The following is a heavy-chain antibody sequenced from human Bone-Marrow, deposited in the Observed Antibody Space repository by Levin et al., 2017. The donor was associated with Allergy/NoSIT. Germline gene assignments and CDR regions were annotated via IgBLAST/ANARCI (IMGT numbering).Heavy chain of an antibody. D-gene: IGHD4-17*01. CDR2: ISGTGGIT. J-gene: IGHJ4*02. CDR1: GFTFNNYA. V-gene: IGHV3-23*01. CDR3: AKLRPMTTVTSCYDY. Sequence: PAGGSLRLSCAASGFTFNNYAMTWVRQAPGKGLEWVSVISGTGGITQYADSVKGRFTISRDNSQETLYLEMSSLRADDTAIYYCAKLRPMTTVTSCYDYWGQGTRVTVSS.